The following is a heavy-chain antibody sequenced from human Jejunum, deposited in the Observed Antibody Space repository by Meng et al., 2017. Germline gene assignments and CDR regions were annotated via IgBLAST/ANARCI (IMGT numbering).Heavy chain of an antibody. J-gene: IGHJ3*02. CDR3: TRTFPYDSSVYYYDAFNI. CDR1: GFTFSGST. D-gene: IGHD3-22*01. Sequence: GGSLRLSCAASGFTFSGSTIHWVRQASGKGLEWVGRIRSKTNNYATAFGASVKGRSSISRDDSENTAYLQMNSLKTEDTALYYCTRTFPYDSSVYYYDAFNIWGQGTVVTVSS. V-gene: IGHV3-73*01. CDR2: IRSKTNNYAT.